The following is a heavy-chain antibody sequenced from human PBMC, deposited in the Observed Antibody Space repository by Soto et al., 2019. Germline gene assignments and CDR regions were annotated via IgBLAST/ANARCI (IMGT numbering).Heavy chain of an antibody. J-gene: IGHJ4*02. CDR1: GFSLSTSGVG. CDR2: IYWDDDK. CDR3: AHRPSYCSGGSCYSGFDY. D-gene: IGHD2-15*01. V-gene: IGHV2-5*02. Sequence: QITLKESGPTLVKPTQTLTLTCTFSGFSLSTSGVGVGWIRQPPGKALEWLALIYWDDDKRYSPSLKSRLTITKDTSKNQVVLTMTHVDTADTPTYYCAHRPSYCSGGSCYSGFDYWGQGTLVTVSS.